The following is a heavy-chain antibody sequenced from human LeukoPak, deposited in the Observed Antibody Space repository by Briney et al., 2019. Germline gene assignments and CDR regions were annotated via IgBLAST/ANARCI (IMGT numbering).Heavy chain of an antibody. V-gene: IGHV3-23*01. D-gene: IGHD6-6*01. CDR3: AKQKTYSSPYYFDC. J-gene: IGHJ4*02. CDR2: ISGTGGST. Sequence: GGSLRLSCAASGFTFSSYAMSWVRQAPGKGLEWVSAISGTGGSTYYADSVKGRFPISRDNSKNTLYLQMNSLRADDTAVYYCAKQKTYSSPYYFDCWGQGTLVTVSS. CDR1: GFTFSSYA.